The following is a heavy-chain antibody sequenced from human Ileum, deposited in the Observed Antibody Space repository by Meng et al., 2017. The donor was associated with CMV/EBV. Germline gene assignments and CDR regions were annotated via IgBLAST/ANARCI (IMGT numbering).Heavy chain of an antibody. J-gene: IGHJ5*02. CDR1: GGSISSSSYD. CDR3: VRDKDNNYLLDWFDP. V-gene: IGHV4-39*07. Sequence: LQPQESGPGLVKPSETLSLTCTVSGGSISSSSYDWGWIRQPPGKRLEWIGSIYYRGTTYYNPSLKSRVTMSIDTSTNQFSLNLRSVTAADTAVYYCVRDKDNNYLLDWFDPWGQGTLVTVSS. D-gene: IGHD4-11*01. CDR2: IYYRGTT.